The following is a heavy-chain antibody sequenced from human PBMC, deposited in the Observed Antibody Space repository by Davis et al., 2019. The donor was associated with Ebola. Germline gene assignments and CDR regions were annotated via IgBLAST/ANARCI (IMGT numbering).Heavy chain of an antibody. CDR3: VRDPALVVTGGGWFFGL. CDR1: GFTFTTAW. V-gene: IGHV3-11*06. J-gene: IGHJ2*01. CDR2: ISSRSTYT. D-gene: IGHD2-21*02. Sequence: GESLKISCAASGFTFTTAWMSWVRQAPGKGLEWVSYISSRSTYTYYADSVKGRFSISRDNAKNSLYLQMNSLRAEDTAVYYCVRDPALVVTGGGWFFGLWGRGTLVTVSS.